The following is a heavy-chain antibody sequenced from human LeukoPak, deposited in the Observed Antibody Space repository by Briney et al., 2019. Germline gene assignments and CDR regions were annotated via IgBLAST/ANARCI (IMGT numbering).Heavy chain of an antibody. Sequence: GSLRLSCAASGLAFSAYKMHWVRQAPRKGLVWVSRISTDGYTTDYADFVQGRFTASRDNTKNTWSLEMNSLRAGDTAIYYCTKDRRGPAAGTWYFDSWGQGTLVTVSS. J-gene: IGHJ4*02. CDR2: ISTDGYTT. CDR3: TKDRRGPAAGTWYFDS. CDR1: GLAFSAYK. D-gene: IGHD6-13*01. V-gene: IGHV3-74*01.